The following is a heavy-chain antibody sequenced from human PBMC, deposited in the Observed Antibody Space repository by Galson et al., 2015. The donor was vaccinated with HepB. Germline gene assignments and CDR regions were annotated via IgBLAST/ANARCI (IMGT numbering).Heavy chain of an antibody. CDR3: ARGTYHYDRDEYHDPPDH. D-gene: IGHD3-16*01. CDR2: ISYDGSDK. CDR1: GFTFSSYG. J-gene: IGHJ4*02. V-gene: IGHV3-30*03. Sequence: SLRLSCAASGFTFSSYGMHWVRQAPGKGLEWVSVISYDGSDKSYADSVKGRFTISGDNSKNTVYLEMNSLRAEDTAVYYCARGTYHYDRDEYHDPPDHGGQGTLVTVSS.